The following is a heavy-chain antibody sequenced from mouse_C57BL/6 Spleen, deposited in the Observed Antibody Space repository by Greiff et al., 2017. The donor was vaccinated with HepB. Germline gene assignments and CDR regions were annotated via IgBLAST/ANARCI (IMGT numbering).Heavy chain of an antibody. CDR3: AREGGNFYAMDY. J-gene: IGHJ4*01. Sequence: EVNVVESGGDLVKPGGSLKLSCAASGFTFSSYGMSWVRQTPDKRLEWVATISSGGSYTYYPDSVKGRFTISRDNAKNTLYLQMSSLKSEDTAMYYCAREGGNFYAMDYWGQGTSVTVSS. CDR2: ISSGGSYT. V-gene: IGHV5-6*01. D-gene: IGHD2-1*01. CDR1: GFTFSSYG.